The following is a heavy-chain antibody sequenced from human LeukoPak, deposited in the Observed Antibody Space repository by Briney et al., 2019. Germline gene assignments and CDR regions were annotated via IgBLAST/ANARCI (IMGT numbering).Heavy chain of an antibody. CDR3: ARESGQYCSGGSCYSSYYYYMDV. CDR1: GGSISSYY. D-gene: IGHD2-15*01. Sequence: SDTLSLTCTGSGGSISSYYWRWIRQPPGKGLEWVGEINHSGSTNYNPSLKRPGTISGNTAKNQFSLKLGSVTAADTAVYSWARESGQYCSGGSCYSSYYYYMDVWGKGTTVTVSS. J-gene: IGHJ6*03. CDR2: INHSGST. V-gene: IGHV4-34*01.